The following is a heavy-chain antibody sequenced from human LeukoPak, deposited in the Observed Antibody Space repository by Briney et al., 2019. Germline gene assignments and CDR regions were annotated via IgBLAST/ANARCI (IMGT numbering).Heavy chain of an antibody. CDR2: ISAYNGNT. CDR3: ARDCTNGVCYMDYGMDV. V-gene: IGHV1-18*01. D-gene: IGHD2-8*01. J-gene: IGHJ6*02. Sequence: GASVKVSCKASGYTFTSYGISWVRQAPGQGLEWMGWISAYNGNTNYAQKLQGRVTMTRNTSISTAYMELSSLRSEDTAVYYCARDCTNGVCYMDYGMDVWGQGTTVTVSS. CDR1: GYTFTSYG.